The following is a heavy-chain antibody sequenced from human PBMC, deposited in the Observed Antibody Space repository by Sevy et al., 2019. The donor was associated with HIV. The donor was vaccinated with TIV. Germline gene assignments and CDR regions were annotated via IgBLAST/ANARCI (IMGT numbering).Heavy chain of an antibody. D-gene: IGHD1-26*01. CDR1: GFTFSSYW. J-gene: IGHJ4*02. Sequence: GGSLRLSCAASGFTFSSYWMHWVRQAPGKGLVWVSRINSDGSSTSYADSVKGRFTISRDNAKNTLDLQMNSLRVGDTAVYFCARASIVGAAFDYRGQGTLVTVSS. CDR3: ARASIVGAAFDY. V-gene: IGHV3-74*01. CDR2: INSDGSST.